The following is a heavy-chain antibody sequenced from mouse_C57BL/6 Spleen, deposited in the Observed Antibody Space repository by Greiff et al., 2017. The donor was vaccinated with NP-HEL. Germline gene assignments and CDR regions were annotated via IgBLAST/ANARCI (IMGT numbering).Heavy chain of an antibody. CDR1: GYTFTSYW. CDR3: ARSARAMDY. CDR2: INPSNGGT. V-gene: IGHV1-53*01. J-gene: IGHJ4*01. Sequence: QVQLQQPGTELVKPGASVKLSCKASGYTFTSYWMHWVKQRPGQGLEWIGNINPSNGGTNYNEKFKSKATLTVDKSSSTAYMQLRSLTSEESADDERARSARAMDYWGQGTSVTVSS.